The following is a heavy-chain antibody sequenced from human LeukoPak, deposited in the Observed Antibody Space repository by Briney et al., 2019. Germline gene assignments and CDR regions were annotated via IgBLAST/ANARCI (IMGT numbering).Heavy chain of an antibody. Sequence: SETLSLTCTVSGFSISSGYYWGWIRQPPGKGLEWIGSLYHSGTTYYSPFLKSRVTISVDTSKNQISLKLTSVTAADTAVYYCARDLYYYDSSGYKRGAFDVWGQGTMVTVSS. D-gene: IGHD3-22*01. CDR2: LYHSGTT. J-gene: IGHJ3*01. V-gene: IGHV4-38-2*02. CDR1: GFSISSGYY. CDR3: ARDLYYYDSSGYKRGAFDV.